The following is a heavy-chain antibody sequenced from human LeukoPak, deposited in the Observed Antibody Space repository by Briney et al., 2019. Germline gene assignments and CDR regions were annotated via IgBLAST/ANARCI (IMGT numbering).Heavy chain of an antibody. CDR2: IYHSGST. Sequence: SETLSLTCIVSGGSINSGDYYWSWIRQPPGKGLEWIGYIYHSGSTYYNPSLKSRVSISVDTSKNQSSLKLSSVTAADTAVYYCARDNGYDKLDYWGQGTLVTVSS. CDR1: GGSINSGDYY. V-gene: IGHV4-30-4*01. CDR3: ARDNGYDKLDY. D-gene: IGHD5-12*01. J-gene: IGHJ4*02.